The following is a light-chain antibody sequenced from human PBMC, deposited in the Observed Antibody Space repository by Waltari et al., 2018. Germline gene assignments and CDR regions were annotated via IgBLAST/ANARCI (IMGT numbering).Light chain of an antibody. CDR2: DVY. CDR3: SSYTTTNTPHYV. CDR1: SCHLGCTHY. Sequence: QSALTQPASVSGSPGQSITLSCPVSSCHLGCTHYVFWYHQHPGNAPKLTIYDVYNRPSGVSSRFSGSKSGTTASLTISGLQAEDEADYYCSSYTTTNTPHYVFGSGTRVTVL. V-gene: IGLV2-14*03. J-gene: IGLJ1*01.